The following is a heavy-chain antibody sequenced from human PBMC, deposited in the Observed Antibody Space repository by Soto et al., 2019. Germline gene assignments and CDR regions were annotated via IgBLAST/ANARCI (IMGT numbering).Heavy chain of an antibody. J-gene: IGHJ6*02. Sequence: SETLSLTCTVSGGSISSCDYYWSWIRQHPGKGLEWIGYIYYSGSTNYNPSLKSRVTISVDTSKNQFSLKLSSVTAADTAVYYCARIGDFWSGYYYCGMYVWGQGTTVTVSS. D-gene: IGHD3-3*01. CDR3: ARIGDFWSGYYYCGMYV. V-gene: IGHV4-61*08. CDR2: IYYSGST. CDR1: GGSISSCDYY.